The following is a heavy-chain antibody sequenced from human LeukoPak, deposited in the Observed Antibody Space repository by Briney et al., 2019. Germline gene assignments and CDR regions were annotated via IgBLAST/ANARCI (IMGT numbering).Heavy chain of an antibody. CDR1: GFTLTHYG. J-gene: IGHJ3*02. V-gene: IGHV3-23*01. CDR2: IRANGETT. D-gene: IGHD7-27*01. Sequence: GGSLRLSCAASGFTLTHYGMNWVRQAPGKGLEWVSGIRANGETTYYADSVRGRFTISRDNSRSMVWLQMNSLTAEDTAMYYCGRDLNWGAFDIRGLGTLVTVSS. CDR3: GRDLNWGAFDI.